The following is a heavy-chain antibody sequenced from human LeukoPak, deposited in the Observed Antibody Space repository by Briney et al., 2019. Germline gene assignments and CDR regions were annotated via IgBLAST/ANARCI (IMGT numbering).Heavy chain of an antibody. J-gene: IGHJ6*03. V-gene: IGHV3-7*01. CDR1: GFTFTTYW. CDR3: ARPSNYYYMDV. Sequence: GGSLRLSCAASGFTFTTYWMSWVRQFPGKGLQWVANINQDGTEKYYVDSVKGRFTISRDSAESSLYLQMNSLRVEDTAVYYCARPSNYYYMDVWGKGTTVTISS. CDR2: INQDGTEK.